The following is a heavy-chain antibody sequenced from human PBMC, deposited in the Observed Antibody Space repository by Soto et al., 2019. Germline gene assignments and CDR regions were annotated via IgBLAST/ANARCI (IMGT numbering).Heavy chain of an antibody. CDR3: ARGSYYDSSGYSLAY. CDR2: IWYDGSNK. V-gene: IGHV3-33*01. D-gene: IGHD3-22*01. J-gene: IGHJ4*02. Sequence: PGGSLRLSCAASGFTFSSYGMHWVRQAPGKGLEWVAVIWYDGSNKYYADSVKGRFTISRDNSKNTLYLQMNSLRAEDTAVYYCARGSYYDSSGYSLAYWGQGTLVTVPQ. CDR1: GFTFSSYG.